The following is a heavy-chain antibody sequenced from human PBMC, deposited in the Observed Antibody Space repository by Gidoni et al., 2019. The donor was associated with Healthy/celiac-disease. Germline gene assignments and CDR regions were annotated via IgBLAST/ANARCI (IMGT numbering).Heavy chain of an antibody. CDR2: ISSSSSYI. D-gene: IGHD6-13*01. J-gene: IGHJ6*02. CDR1: GFTFSSSS. Sequence: EVQLVESGGGLVKPGGSLRLSCAASGFTFSSSSMNWVRQAPGKGLDWVSSISSSSSYIYYADSVKGRFTISRDNAKNSLYLQMNSLRAEDTAVYYCARDDSSSWYRGLFIGSDYYYYGMDVWGQGTTVTVSS. CDR3: ARDDSSSWYRGLFIGSDYYYYGMDV. V-gene: IGHV3-21*01.